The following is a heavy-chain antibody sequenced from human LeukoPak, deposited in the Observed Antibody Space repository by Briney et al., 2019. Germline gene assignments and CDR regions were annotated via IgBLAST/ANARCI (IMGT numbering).Heavy chain of an antibody. J-gene: IGHJ5*02. CDR2: INHSGST. CDR1: GGSFSGYY. CDR3: ASVGSSYGYPNCFDP. V-gene: IGHV4-34*01. D-gene: IGHD5-18*01. Sequence: SETLSLTCAVYGGSFSGYYWSWIRQPPGKGLEWIGEINHSGSTNYNPSLKSRVTISVDTSKNQFSLKLSSVTAADTAVYYCASVGSSYGYPNCFDPWGQGTLVTVSS.